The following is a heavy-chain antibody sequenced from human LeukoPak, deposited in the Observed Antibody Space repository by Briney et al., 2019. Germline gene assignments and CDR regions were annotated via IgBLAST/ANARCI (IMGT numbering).Heavy chain of an antibody. CDR3: ARNSYGYKFSMDV. CDR1: GFALTTYN. J-gene: IGHJ6*03. D-gene: IGHD5-18*01. CDR2: VTAFNENT. V-gene: IGHV1-18*01. Sequence: ASVKVSCKASGFALTTYNIVWLRQAPGQGLEWLGWVTAFNENTGYSRKVQGRVTMTRDRSTDTAYMELRSLRFDDTAVYYCARNSYGYKFSMDVWGKGTTVTVSS.